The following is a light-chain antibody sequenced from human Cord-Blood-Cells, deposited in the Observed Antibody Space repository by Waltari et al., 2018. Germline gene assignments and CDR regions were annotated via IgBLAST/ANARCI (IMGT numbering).Light chain of an antibody. Sequence: QSALTQPRSVSGSPGQSVTISCTGTSSDVRGYNYVSWYQQHPGKAPKLMIYDVSKLASGVPDRFSGSKSGNTASLTISGLQAEDEADYYCCSYAGSYTFVVFGGGTKLTIL. J-gene: IGLJ2*01. CDR2: DVS. CDR1: SSDVRGYNY. V-gene: IGLV2-11*02. CDR3: CSYAGSYTFVV.